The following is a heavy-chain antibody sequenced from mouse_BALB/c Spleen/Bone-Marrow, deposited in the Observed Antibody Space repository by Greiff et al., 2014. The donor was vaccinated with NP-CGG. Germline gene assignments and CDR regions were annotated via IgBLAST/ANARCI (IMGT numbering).Heavy chain of an antibody. CDR3: ARGPPLYYDYGFDY. V-gene: IGHV1-18*01. Sequence: DVQLVESGPELVKPGASMKISCKASGYSFTGYTMNWVKQSHGKNLEWIGLINPYNGGTRYNQKFKGKATLTVDKSSSTAYMELLSLTSEDSAVYYCARGPPLYYDYGFDYWGQGTTLTVSS. CDR1: GYSFTGYT. J-gene: IGHJ2*01. CDR2: INPYNGGT. D-gene: IGHD2-4*01.